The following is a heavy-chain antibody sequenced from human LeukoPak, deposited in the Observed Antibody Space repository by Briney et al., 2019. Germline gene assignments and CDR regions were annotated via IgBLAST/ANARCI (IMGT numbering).Heavy chain of an antibody. CDR2: ISGDGRST. CDR1: GFTFDDYA. V-gene: IGHV3-43*02. Sequence: PGGSLRLSCAASGFTFDDYAMHWVRQAPGKVLDWVSLISGDGRSTYFADSVKGRFTISRDNSKNSLYLQMNSLRTEDTALYYCAKVYRYYDSSCQHWGQGTLVTVSS. CDR3: AKVYRYYDSSCQH. D-gene: IGHD3-22*01. J-gene: IGHJ1*01.